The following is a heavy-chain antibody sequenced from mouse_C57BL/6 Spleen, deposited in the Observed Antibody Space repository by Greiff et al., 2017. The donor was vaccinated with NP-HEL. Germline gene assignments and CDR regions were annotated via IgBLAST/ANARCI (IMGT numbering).Heavy chain of an antibody. CDR1: GYSITSGYY. CDR2: ISYDGSN. J-gene: IGHJ3*01. CDR3: ARAYYDYDGFAY. D-gene: IGHD2-4*01. Sequence: VQLQQSGPGLVKPSQSLSLTCSVTGYSITSGYYWNWIRQFPGNKLEWMGYISYDGSNNYNPSLKNRISITRDTSKNQFFLKLKSVTTEDTATYYCARAYYDYDGFAYWGQGTLVTVSA. V-gene: IGHV3-6*01.